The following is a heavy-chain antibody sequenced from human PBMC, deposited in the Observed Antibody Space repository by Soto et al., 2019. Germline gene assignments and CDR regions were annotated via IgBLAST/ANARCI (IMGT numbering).Heavy chain of an antibody. CDR3: AKSRDAYNFYFYYGMDV. Sequence: PGGSLSLSCAASGFTFSNYGMHWVRQTPGKGLEWVALILYDGSNKYYADSVKGRFTISRDNSKNTLYLQVSSLRAEDTAVYYCAKSRDAYNFYFYYGMDVWGQGTSVTVSS. J-gene: IGHJ6*02. V-gene: IGHV3-30*18. CDR2: ILYDGSNK. D-gene: IGHD1-1*01. CDR1: GFTFSNYG.